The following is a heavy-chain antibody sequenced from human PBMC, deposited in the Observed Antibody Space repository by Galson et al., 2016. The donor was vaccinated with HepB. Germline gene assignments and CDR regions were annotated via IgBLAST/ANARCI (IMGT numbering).Heavy chain of an antibody. D-gene: IGHD2-15*01. J-gene: IGHJ4*02. Sequence: SLRLSCAASGFTFGTYGMHWVRQAPGKGLEWVAVISNDGSNKYYADSVKGRFSISRDNPKHTLYLQMNSLRGDDTAVYYCAKDSARYCSGGSCPECGCDYFDYWGQGTLVTVSS. CDR2: ISNDGSNK. V-gene: IGHV3-30*18. CDR1: GFTFGTYG. CDR3: AKDSARYCSGGSCPECGCDYFDY.